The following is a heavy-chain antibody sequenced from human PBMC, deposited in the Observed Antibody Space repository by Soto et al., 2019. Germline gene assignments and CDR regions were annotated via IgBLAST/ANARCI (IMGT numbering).Heavy chain of an antibody. J-gene: IGHJ4*02. CDR2: IYYSGST. D-gene: IGHD1-26*01. V-gene: IGHV4-59*01. CDR3: AASKKRNYYFFDY. CDR1: GGSISSYY. Sequence: SETLSLTCTVSGGSISSYYWSWIRQPPGKNLEWLGYIYYSGSTFYNPSLKSRLTISVDTSKNQFSLKLSSVTTADTAIYYCAASKKRNYYFFDYWGQGTLVTVSS.